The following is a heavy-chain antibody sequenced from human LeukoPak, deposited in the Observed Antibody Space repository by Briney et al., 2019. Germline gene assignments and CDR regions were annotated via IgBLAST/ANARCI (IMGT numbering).Heavy chain of an antibody. CDR1: GFTFTTNA. J-gene: IGHJ4*02. Sequence: GGSLRLSCAASGFTFTTNAMSWVRQAPGKGLEWVSAISGGGENTFYADSVKGRFTISRDNSRDTLYLQMNSLRAEDTAVYYCAKGGRQGDSSSYYLFFDSWGQGTLVTVSS. V-gene: IGHV3-23*01. CDR3: AKGGRQGDSSSYYLFFDS. D-gene: IGHD1-26*01. CDR2: ISGGGENT.